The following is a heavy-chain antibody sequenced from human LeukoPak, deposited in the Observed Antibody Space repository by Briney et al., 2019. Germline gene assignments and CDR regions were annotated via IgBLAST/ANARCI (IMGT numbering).Heavy chain of an antibody. D-gene: IGHD5-18*01. J-gene: IGHJ4*02. CDR1: GGTFSSYA. V-gene: IGHV1-69*04. Sequence: SVKVSCKASGGTFSSYAISWVRQAPGQGLEWMGRIIPIFGIANYAQKFQGRVTITADKSTSTAYMKLSSLRSEDTAVYYCARVDTAIAFDYWGQGTLVTVSS. CDR2: IIPIFGIA. CDR3: ARVDTAIAFDY.